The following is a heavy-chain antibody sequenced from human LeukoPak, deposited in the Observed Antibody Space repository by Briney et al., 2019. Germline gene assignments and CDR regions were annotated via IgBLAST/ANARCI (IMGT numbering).Heavy chain of an antibody. D-gene: IGHD2-21*01. V-gene: IGHV3-11*04. CDR1: GFIFSDYY. CDR2: ISSSGSTI. Sequence: PGGSLRLSCAASGFIFSDYYMSWIRQAPGKGLEWVSYISSSGSTIYYADSVKGRFTISRDNAKNSLFLHMNSLRAEDTAVYYCARDLHCGGDCYEAFDIWGQGTMVTVSS. CDR3: ARDLHCGGDCYEAFDI. J-gene: IGHJ3*02.